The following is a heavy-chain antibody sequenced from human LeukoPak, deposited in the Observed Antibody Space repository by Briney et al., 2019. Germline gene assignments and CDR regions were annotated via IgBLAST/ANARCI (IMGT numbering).Heavy chain of an antibody. CDR3: ARSPVSDSSGREPFDI. D-gene: IGHD3-22*01. Sequence: SETLSLTCTVSGGSISSGSYYWSWIRQPAGKGLEWIGRIYTSGSTNYNPSLKSRVTISVDTSKNQFSLKLSSVTAADTAVYYCARSPVSDSSGREPFDIWGQGTMVTVSS. V-gene: IGHV4-61*02. J-gene: IGHJ3*02. CDR1: GGSISSGSYY. CDR2: IYTSGST.